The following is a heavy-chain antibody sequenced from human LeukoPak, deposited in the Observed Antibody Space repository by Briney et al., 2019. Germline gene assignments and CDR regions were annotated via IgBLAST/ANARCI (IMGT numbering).Heavy chain of an antibody. V-gene: IGHV3-23*01. D-gene: IGHD6-19*01. CDR1: GFTFSSYA. Sequence: GGSLRLSCVASGFTFSSYAMSWVRRAPGKGLEWVSAISGSGGGTYYADSVKGRFTISRDNSKNTLYLQMNSLRAEDTAVYYCAKDAETSSGWWFYFDCWGQGTLVTVSS. CDR3: AKDAETSSGWWFYFDC. J-gene: IGHJ4*02. CDR2: ISGSGGGT.